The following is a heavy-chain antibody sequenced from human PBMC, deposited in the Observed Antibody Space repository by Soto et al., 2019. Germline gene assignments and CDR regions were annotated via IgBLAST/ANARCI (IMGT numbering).Heavy chain of an antibody. Sequence: ASVKVSCKAAGYTFISNYMYWVRQAPGQGLEWVGVINPNGGSTSYAQQFRARVTMTSDTYTSTVYMELSSLSSEDTALYYCTGISTKSLNPHPAAAAFDMWGTGNMVTV. CDR2: INPNGGST. CDR3: TGISTKSLNPHPAAAAFDM. CDR1: GYTFISNY. V-gene: IGHV1-46*01. J-gene: IGHJ3*02. D-gene: IGHD2-15*01.